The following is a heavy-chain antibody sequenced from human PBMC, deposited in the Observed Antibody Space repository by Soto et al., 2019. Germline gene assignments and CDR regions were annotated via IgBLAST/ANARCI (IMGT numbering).Heavy chain of an antibody. Sequence: ASVKVSCKASGYTFTGYYMHWVRQAPGQGLEWMGWINPNSGGTNYAQKFQGRVTMTRDTSISTAYMELSRLRSDDTAVYYCARDRGAIFGVVYGMDVWGQGTTVTVS. CDR1: GYTFTGYY. V-gene: IGHV1-2*02. J-gene: IGHJ6*02. CDR2: INPNSGGT. D-gene: IGHD3-3*01. CDR3: ARDRGAIFGVVYGMDV.